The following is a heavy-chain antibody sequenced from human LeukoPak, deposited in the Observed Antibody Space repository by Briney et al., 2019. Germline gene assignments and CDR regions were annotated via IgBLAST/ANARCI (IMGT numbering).Heavy chain of an antibody. CDR3: AKEINYGSGSYPKGSFDY. V-gene: IGHV3-23*01. D-gene: IGHD3-10*01. CDR2: ISGSGGNI. J-gene: IGHJ4*02. CDR1: GFAFSSYA. Sequence: GGSLRLSCATSGFAFSSYAMNWVRQAPGKGLEWVSGISGSGGNIFHADSVEGRFTVSRDNSKNTLYLELSRLRAEDTAVYYCAKEINYGSGSYPKGSFDYWGQGTLVTVAS.